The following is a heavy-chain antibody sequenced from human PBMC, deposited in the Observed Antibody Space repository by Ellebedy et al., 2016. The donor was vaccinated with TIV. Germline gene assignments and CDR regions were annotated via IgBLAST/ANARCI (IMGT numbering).Heavy chain of an antibody. CDR3: AREPMVRGVIRRGYAMAV. J-gene: IGHJ6*02. Sequence: GGSLRLXXAASGFTFSSYGMHWVRQAPGKGLEWVAVIWYDGSNKYYADSVKGRFTISRDNSKNTLYLQMNSLRAEDTAVYYCAREPMVRGVIRRGYAMAVWGQGTTVTVSS. CDR2: IWYDGSNK. V-gene: IGHV3-33*01. CDR1: GFTFSSYG. D-gene: IGHD3-10*01.